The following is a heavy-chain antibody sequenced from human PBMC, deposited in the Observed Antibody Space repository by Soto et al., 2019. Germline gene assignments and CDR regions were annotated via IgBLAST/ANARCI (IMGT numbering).Heavy chain of an antibody. CDR3: TTGGSSLGY. D-gene: IGHD6-6*01. J-gene: IGHJ4*02. Sequence: VQLMESGGGSIQPGASLRLSCAASGLTVSSNYMSWARQAPGKGLEWVSFIYTDGSTYYADSVRGRFTASRDNSKNTLYLQMNSLRAEDTAIYYCTTGGSSLGYWGQGTLVTVSS. V-gene: IGHV3-53*01. CDR1: GLTVSSNY. CDR2: IYTDGST.